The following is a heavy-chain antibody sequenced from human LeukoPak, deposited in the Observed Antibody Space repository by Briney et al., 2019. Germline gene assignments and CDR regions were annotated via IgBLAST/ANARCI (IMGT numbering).Heavy chain of an antibody. CDR2: IYLSGST. CDR3: AREVFGVVTPYYYMDV. D-gene: IGHD3-3*01. V-gene: IGHV4-4*02. Sequence: SETLSLTCAVSGGSISSSNWWSWVRQPPGKGLEWIGEIYLSGSTNYNPSLKSRVTISVDKSKNQFSMKLSSVTAADTAVYYCAREVFGVVTPYYYMDVWGKGTTVTVSS. J-gene: IGHJ6*03. CDR1: GGSISSSNW.